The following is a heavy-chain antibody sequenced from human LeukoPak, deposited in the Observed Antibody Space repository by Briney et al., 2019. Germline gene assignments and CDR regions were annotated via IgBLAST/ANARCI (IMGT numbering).Heavy chain of an antibody. D-gene: IGHD3-16*01. CDR2: IYYSGST. Sequence: SETLSLTCTVSGGSISSGDYYWSWLRQPPGKGLEWIGYIYYSGSTYYNPSLKSRVTISVDTSKNQFSLKLSSVTAADTAVYYCARAPSPFYAFDIWGQGTMVTVSS. V-gene: IGHV4-30-4*08. J-gene: IGHJ3*02. CDR1: GGSISSGDYY. CDR3: ARAPSPFYAFDI.